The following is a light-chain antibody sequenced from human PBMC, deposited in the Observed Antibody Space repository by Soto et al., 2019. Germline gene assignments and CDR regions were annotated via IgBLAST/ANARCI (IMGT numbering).Light chain of an antibody. Sequence: EIVLTQSPGTLSLSPGERATLSCRASQSVSSSYLAWYQQRPGQAPRLLIFGASYRATGMPDRFSGSGSGTDFTLTISRLEPEDFAVYYCQQYSSSPPEFTFGPGTKVD. CDR2: GAS. CDR3: QQYSSSPPEFT. J-gene: IGKJ3*01. V-gene: IGKV3-20*01. CDR1: QSVSSSY.